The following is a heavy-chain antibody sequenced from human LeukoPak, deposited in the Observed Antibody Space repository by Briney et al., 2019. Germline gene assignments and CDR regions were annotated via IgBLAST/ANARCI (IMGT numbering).Heavy chain of an antibody. CDR2: IIPIFGTA. D-gene: IGHD5-24*01. J-gene: IGHJ4*02. V-gene: IGHV1-69*05. CDR3: ARVGPDGYTGGVDY. CDR1: VGTFSSYA. Sequence: SVKVSCKASVGTFSSYAISWVRQAPGQGLEWIGRIIPIFGTANYAQKFQGRVTITTDESTSTAYMELSSLRSEDTAVYYCARVGPDGYTGGVDYWGQGTLVTVSS.